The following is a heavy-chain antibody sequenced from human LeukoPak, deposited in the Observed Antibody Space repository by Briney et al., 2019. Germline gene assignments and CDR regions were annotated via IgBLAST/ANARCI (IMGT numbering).Heavy chain of an antibody. CDR3: ARAGPSPPYDILTHGVDP. Sequence: TSQTLSLTCTVSGGSISSGGCYWSWIRQHPGKGLEWIGYIYYSGSTYYNPSLKSRVTISVDTSKNQFSLKLSSVTAADTAVYYCARAGPSPPYDILTHGVDPRGQGTLVTVSS. CDR1: GGSISSGGCY. V-gene: IGHV4-31*03. J-gene: IGHJ5*02. D-gene: IGHD3-9*01. CDR2: IYYSGST.